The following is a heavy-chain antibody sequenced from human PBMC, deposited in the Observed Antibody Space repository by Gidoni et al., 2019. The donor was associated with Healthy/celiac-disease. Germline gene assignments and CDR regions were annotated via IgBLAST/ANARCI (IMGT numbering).Heavy chain of an antibody. CDR2: IYYSGST. D-gene: IGHD3-22*01. CDR1: GGSISSYY. CDR3: ARGDGYYDSSGMVDY. J-gene: IGHJ4*02. Sequence: QVQLQESGPGLVKPSETLSLTCTVSGGSISSYYWSWIRQPPGKGLEWIGYIYYSGSTNYNPSLKSRVTISVDTSKNQFSLKLSSVTAADTAVYYCARGDGYYDSSGMVDYWGQGTLVTVSS. V-gene: IGHV4-59*01.